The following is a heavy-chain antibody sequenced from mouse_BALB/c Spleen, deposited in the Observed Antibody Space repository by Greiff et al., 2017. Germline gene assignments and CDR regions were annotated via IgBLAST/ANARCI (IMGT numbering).Heavy chain of an antibody. J-gene: IGHJ3*01. CDR2: IWAGGST. CDR1: GFSLTSYG. V-gene: IGHV2-9*02. D-gene: IGHD2-14*01. CDR3: ARDQGYRYDRDGFAD. Sequence: QVQLQQSGPGLVAPSQSLSITCTVSGFSLTSYGVHWVRQPPGKGLEWLGVIWAGGSTNYNSALMSRLSISKDNSKSQVFLKMNSLQTDDTAMYYCARDQGYRYDRDGFADWGQGTLVTVSA.